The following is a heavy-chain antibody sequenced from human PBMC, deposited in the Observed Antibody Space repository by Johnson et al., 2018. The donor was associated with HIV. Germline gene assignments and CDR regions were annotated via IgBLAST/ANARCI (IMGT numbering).Heavy chain of an antibody. CDR2: INWNGGST. V-gene: IGHV3-20*04. J-gene: IGHJ3*02. D-gene: IGHD6-13*01. Sequence: MLLVESGGGVVRPGWSLRLSCAASGFTFDDYGMSWVRQAPGKGLEWVSGINWNGGSTGYADSMKGRFTISRDNARNSLYLQMNSLRAEDTALYFCARGKGAAAGLDAFDIWGQGIMVTVSS. CDR1: GFTFDDYG. CDR3: ARGKGAAAGLDAFDI.